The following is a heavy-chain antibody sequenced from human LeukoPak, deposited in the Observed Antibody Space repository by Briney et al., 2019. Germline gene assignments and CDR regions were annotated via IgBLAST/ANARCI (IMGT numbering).Heavy chain of an antibody. J-gene: IGHJ4*02. V-gene: IGHV3-23*01. CDR2: ISGRGANT. Sequence: GGSLRLSCATSGFTFSSYAMSWVRQAPGKGLEWVSSISGRGANTHYADSVKGRFTISGDYSKNTLNLQMNSLRAEDTAVYYCAKSGRVFDTSGYYWFPNWGQGILVTVSS. CDR3: AKSGRVFDTSGYYWFPN. CDR1: GFTFSSYA. D-gene: IGHD3-22*01.